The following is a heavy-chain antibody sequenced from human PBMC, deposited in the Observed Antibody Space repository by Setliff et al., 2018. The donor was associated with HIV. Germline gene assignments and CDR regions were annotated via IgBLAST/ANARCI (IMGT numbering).Heavy chain of an antibody. J-gene: IGHJ3*01. CDR3: ARDGGWGLRGGVDV. V-gene: IGHV3-21*01. CDR1: EFTFSRYS. Sequence: GSLRLSCAASEFTFSRYSMNWVRQAPGKGLEWVSSISSTSRYIYYADSVKGRFTISRDNAKNTLYLQMNSLTAGDTAVYYCARDGGWGLRGGVDVWGQGTMVTVSS. CDR2: ISSTSRYI. D-gene: IGHD2-21*01.